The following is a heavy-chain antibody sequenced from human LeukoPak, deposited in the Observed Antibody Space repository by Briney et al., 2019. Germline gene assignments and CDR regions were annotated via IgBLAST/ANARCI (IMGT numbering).Heavy chain of an antibody. Sequence: AGGSLRLSCAASGFIFSSYGMHWVRRAPGKGLEWVVFIRYDGSNKYSADSVKGRFTISRDNSKNTLSLQMNSLRAEDTAVYYCAKKSSYGDYLFEYWGQGTLVTVSS. CDR1: GFIFSSYG. CDR2: IRYDGSNK. J-gene: IGHJ4*02. V-gene: IGHV3-30*02. CDR3: AKKSSYGDYLFEY. D-gene: IGHD4-17*01.